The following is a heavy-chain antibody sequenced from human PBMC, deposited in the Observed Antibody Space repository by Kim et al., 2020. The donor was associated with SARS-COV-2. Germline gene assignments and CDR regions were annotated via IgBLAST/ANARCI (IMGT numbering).Heavy chain of an antibody. D-gene: IGHD3-10*01. J-gene: IGHJ5*02. Sequence: SVKVSCKASGGTFSSYAISWVRQAPGQGLEWMGGIIPIFGTANYAQKFQGRVTITADESTSTAYMELSSLRSEDTAVYYCARENTMVRGVLNWFDPWGQGTLVTVSS. CDR3: ARENTMVRGVLNWFDP. CDR2: IIPIFGTA. V-gene: IGHV1-69*13. CDR1: GGTFSSYA.